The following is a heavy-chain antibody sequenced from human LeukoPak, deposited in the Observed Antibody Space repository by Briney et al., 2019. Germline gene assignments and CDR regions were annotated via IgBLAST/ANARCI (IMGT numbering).Heavy chain of an antibody. CDR1: GGSISSYY. V-gene: IGHV4-4*07. D-gene: IGHD5-12*01. J-gene: IGHJ4*02. CDR3: ARGRIALRLWHFDY. Sequence: SETLSLTCTVSGGSISSYYWSWIRQPAGKGLEWIGRIYTSGSTNYNPSLKSRVTMSVDTSKNQFSLKLSSVTAADTAVYYCARGRIALRLWHFDYWGQGTLVTVSS. CDR2: IYTSGST.